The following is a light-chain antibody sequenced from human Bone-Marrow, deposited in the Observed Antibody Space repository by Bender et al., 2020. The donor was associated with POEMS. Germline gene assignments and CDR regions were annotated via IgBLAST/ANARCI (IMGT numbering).Light chain of an antibody. V-gene: IGLV2-14*01. CDR2: EVN. Sequence: QSALTQPASVSGSPGQSITISCTGSSSDIGAYNYVSWYQQHPGKAPKLVIYEVNNRPSGVSNRFSGSKSGNTASLTLSGLQAEDEADYYCTSYTTTSTPVVFGGGTKLTVL. CDR1: SSDIGAYNY. J-gene: IGLJ2*01. CDR3: TSYTTTSTPVV.